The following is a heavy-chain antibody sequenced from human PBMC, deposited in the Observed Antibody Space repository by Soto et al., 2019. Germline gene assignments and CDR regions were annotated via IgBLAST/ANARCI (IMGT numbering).Heavy chain of an antibody. V-gene: IGHV3-23*01. CDR2: ILVGGST. CDR1: GFICSSYD. D-gene: IGHD2-8*02. CDR3: AKATATGGGAFEI. Sequence: PGGSLRLSCAVSGFICSSYDMSWVRQAPGKGLAWISTILVGGSTHYEDSVQGRFTISRDTSKNTVYPHMNSLTAGDTAVYYCAKATATGGGAFEIYGQGTMVTVSS. J-gene: IGHJ3*02.